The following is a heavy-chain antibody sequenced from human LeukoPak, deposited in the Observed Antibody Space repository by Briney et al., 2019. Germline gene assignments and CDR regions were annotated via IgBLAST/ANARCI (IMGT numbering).Heavy chain of an antibody. Sequence: PGGSLRLSRAASGFTFSDYYMSWVRQAPGKGLEWVSVIYSCGSTYYADSVKGRFTISRDNSKNTLYLQMNSLRAEDTAVYYCAKALYGGSYYEPNWGQGTLVTVSS. CDR1: GFTFSDYY. D-gene: IGHD1-26*01. V-gene: IGHV3-66*01. CDR3: AKALYGGSYYEPN. CDR2: IYSCGST. J-gene: IGHJ4*02.